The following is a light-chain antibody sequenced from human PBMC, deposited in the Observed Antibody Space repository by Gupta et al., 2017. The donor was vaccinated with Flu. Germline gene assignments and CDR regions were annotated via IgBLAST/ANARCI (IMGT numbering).Light chain of an antibody. CDR2: DAS. CDR1: QGVSSY. Sequence: EIVLTQSPATLSLSPGERATLSCRASQGVSSYLAWYQQKPGQAPRLLIYDASNRATGTPVRFSGSGSGTDFTLTISSREPEDFAVYYCQQRSDWPRITFGQGTRLEIK. CDR3: QQRSDWPRIT. V-gene: IGKV3-11*01. J-gene: IGKJ5*01.